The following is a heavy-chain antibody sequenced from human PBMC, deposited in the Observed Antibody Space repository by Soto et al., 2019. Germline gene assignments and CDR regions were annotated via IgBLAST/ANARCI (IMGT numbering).Heavy chain of an antibody. J-gene: IGHJ3*02. D-gene: IGHD5-12*01. CDR3: RRVSLRTTFYPPPIVATILPDAFDI. CDR1: GYTFTSYG. CDR2: ISAYNGNT. V-gene: IGHV1-18*01. Sequence: ASVKVSCKASGYTFTSYGISWVRQAPGQGLEWMGWISAYNGNTNYAQKLQGRVTMTTDTSTSTAYMELRSLRSDDTDMYYCRRVSLRTTFYPPPIVATILPDAFDIWGQGTMVTVSS.